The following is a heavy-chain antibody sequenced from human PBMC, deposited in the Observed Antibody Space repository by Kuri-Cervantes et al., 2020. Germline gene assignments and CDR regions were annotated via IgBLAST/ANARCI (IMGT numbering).Heavy chain of an antibody. CDR2: IHYSGNT. Sequence: SETLSLTCTVSGDSIRSSNYYWGWIRQPPGKGLEWIGSIHYSGNTNNNPSLKSRVIISVDTSKNQFSLKLSSVTAADTAVYYCARGFRGRSGWPFDYWGQGTLVTVSS. D-gene: IGHD3-10*01. CDR1: GDSIRSSNYY. V-gene: IGHV4-39*01. J-gene: IGHJ4*02. CDR3: ARGFRGRSGWPFDY.